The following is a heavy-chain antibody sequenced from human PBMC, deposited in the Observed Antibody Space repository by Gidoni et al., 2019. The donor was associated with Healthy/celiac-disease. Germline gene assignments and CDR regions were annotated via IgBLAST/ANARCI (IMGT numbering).Heavy chain of an antibody. CDR3: ARADDFWSGWGY. J-gene: IGHJ4*02. CDR1: GFTVSSNY. CDR2: IYSGGST. D-gene: IGHD3-3*01. V-gene: IGHV3-53*02. Sequence: EVQLVETGGGLIQPGGSLRLSCAASGFTVSSNYMSWVRQAPGKGLEWVSVIYSGGSTSSAASVKGRFTISRDNSKTTLYLQMNSLRAEDTAVYYCARADDFWSGWGYWGQGTLVTVSS.